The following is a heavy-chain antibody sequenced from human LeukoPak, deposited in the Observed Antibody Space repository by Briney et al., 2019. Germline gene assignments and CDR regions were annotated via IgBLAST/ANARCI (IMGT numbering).Heavy chain of an antibody. J-gene: IGHJ4*02. CDR1: GGSISSYY. D-gene: IGHD2-8*01. CDR2: IYYSGSN. V-gene: IGHV4-59*01. Sequence: PSETLSLTCTVSGGSISSYYWSWIRQPPGKGLEWIGYIYYSGSNNYNPSLKSRVTISVDTSKNQFSLKLSSVTAADTAVYYCARDRGGYCTNGVCYKTVAGLPDFWGQGTLVTVSS. CDR3: ARDRGGYCTNGVCYKTVAGLPDF.